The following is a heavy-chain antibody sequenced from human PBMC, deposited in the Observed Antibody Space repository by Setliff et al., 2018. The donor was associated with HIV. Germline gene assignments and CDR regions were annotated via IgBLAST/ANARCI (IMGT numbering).Heavy chain of an antibody. V-gene: IGHV1-2*02. J-gene: IGHJ4*02. Sequence: ASVKVSCKASGYTFTDYFLHWVRQAPGQGLEWMGYINPNTGDTNSAQKFQGRVTVTRDTSISSVYMELSRLRSDGSAVYYCVRAEYYSDFRGYWEYFDFWGQGTLVTVSS. CDR3: VRAEYYSDFRGYWEYFDF. CDR1: GYTFTDYF. D-gene: IGHD3-22*01. CDR2: INPNTGDT.